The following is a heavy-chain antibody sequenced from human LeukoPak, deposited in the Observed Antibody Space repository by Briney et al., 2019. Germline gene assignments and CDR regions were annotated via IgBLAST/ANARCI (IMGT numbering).Heavy chain of an antibody. V-gene: IGHV3-33*01. J-gene: IGHJ4*02. D-gene: IGHD1-7*01. CDR3: ARDWNYGTPDY. Sequence: GGSLRLSCAASGFTFSSYGMHWARQAPGKGLEWVAVIWYDGSNKYYADSVKGRFTISRDNSKNTLYLQMNSLRAEDTAVYYCARDWNYGTPDYWGQGTLVTVSS. CDR2: IWYDGSNK. CDR1: GFTFSSYG.